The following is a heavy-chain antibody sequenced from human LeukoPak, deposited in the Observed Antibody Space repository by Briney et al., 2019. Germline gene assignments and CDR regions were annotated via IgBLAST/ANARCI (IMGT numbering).Heavy chain of an antibody. Sequence: SETLSLTCAVYGGSFSGYYWSWIRQPPGKGLEWIGEINHSGSTNYNPSLKSRVTISVDTSKNQFSLKMRSVTAADTAVYYYARGASSGYYYVRERGYYFDYWGQGTLVTVSS. J-gene: IGHJ4*02. D-gene: IGHD3-22*01. CDR3: ARGASSGYYYVRERGYYFDY. CDR2: INHSGST. CDR1: GGSFSGYY. V-gene: IGHV4-34*01.